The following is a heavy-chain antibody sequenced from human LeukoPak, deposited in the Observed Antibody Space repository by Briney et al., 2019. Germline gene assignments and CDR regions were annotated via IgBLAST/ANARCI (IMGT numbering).Heavy chain of an antibody. CDR3: ARGVYGGYISAYFFDS. CDR1: GGSISSYY. CDR2: IYYSGST. D-gene: IGHD4-17*01. J-gene: IGHJ4*02. Sequence: SETLSLTCTVSGGSISSYYWSWIRQPPGKGLEWIGYIYYSGSTNYNPSLKSRVTISVDTSKDQFSLRLTSVSATDTAVYYCARGVYGGYISAYFFDSWGQGTLVTVSS. V-gene: IGHV4-59*01.